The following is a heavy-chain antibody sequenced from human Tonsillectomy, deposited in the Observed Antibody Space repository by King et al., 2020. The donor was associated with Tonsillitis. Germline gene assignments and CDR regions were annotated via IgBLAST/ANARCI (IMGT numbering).Heavy chain of an antibody. CDR2: IKSKTDGGTT. CDR1: GFTFSNAW. CDR3: TTEGHLKWFGEFEFDEYYYMDV. D-gene: IGHD3-10*01. J-gene: IGHJ6*03. V-gene: IGHV3-15*01. Sequence: VQLVESGGGLVKPGGSLRLSCAASGFTFSNAWMSWVRQAPGKGLEWVGRIKSKTDGGTTDYAAPVKGRFTISRDDSKNTLYLQMNSLKTEDTAVYYCTTEGHLKWFGEFEFDEYYYMDVWGKGTTVTVSS.